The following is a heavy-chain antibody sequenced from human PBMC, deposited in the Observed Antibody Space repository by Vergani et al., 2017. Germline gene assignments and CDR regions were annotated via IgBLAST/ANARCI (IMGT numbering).Heavy chain of an antibody. CDR2: IYYSGSN. CDR3: ARSLRVAATPVGYFDY. V-gene: IGHV4-31*03. D-gene: IGHD2-15*01. J-gene: IGHJ4*02. CDR1: GGSISSGGYY. Sequence: QVQLQESGPGLVKPSQTLSLTCTVSGGSISSGGYYWSWIRQHPGKGLEWIGYIYYSGSNYYNPSLKSRVTISVDTSKNQFSLKLSSVTAADTAVYYCARSLRVAATPVGYFDYWGQGTLVTVSS.